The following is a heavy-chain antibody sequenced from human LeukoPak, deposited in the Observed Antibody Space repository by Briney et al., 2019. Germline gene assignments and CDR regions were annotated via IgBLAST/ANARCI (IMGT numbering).Heavy chain of an antibody. Sequence: ASVKVSCKASGYTFTSYGISWVRQAPGQGLEWMGWISAYNGNTNYAQKLQGRVTMTTDTSTSTAYMELRSLRSDDTAVYYCARDQVSFYVWGARGDYWGQGTLVTVSS. V-gene: IGHV1-18*01. CDR1: GYTFTSYG. CDR3: ARDQVSFYVWGARGDY. D-gene: IGHD3-16*01. J-gene: IGHJ4*02. CDR2: ISAYNGNT.